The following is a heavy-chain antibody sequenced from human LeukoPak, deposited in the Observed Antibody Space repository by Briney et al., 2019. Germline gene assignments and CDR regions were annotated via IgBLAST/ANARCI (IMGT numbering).Heavy chain of an antibody. J-gene: IGHJ4*02. D-gene: IGHD3-22*01. CDR2: IYTSGST. Sequence: PSETLSLTCTVSGGSISSYYWSWIRQPPGKGLEWFGYIYTSGSTNYNPSLKSRVTIAVDTSKNQFSLKLSSVTAADTAVYYCARHAPQCYDSSGYDYWGQRTLVSVSS. CDR1: GGSISSYY. V-gene: IGHV4-4*09. CDR3: ARHAPQCYDSSGYDY.